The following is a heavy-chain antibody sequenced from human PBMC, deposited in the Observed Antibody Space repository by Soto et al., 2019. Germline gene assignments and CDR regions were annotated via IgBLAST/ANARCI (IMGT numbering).Heavy chain of an antibody. D-gene: IGHD3-10*01. V-gene: IGHV4-61*01. J-gene: IGHJ4*02. Sequence: QVQLLQSDPGLMKPSETLSLTCTVSGGSISLERFYWTWVRQAPGNGLEWIGYVFHTGTTKYNPFLGGRATISVHTSRNQFSLERRSLTAADTAVYFCAREFSDAPINYVDFWGQGILVPVTS. CDR3: AREFSDAPINYVDF. CDR1: GGSISLERFY. CDR2: VFHTGTT.